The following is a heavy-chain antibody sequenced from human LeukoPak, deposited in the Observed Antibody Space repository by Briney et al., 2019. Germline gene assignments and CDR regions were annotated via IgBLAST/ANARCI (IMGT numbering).Heavy chain of an antibody. CDR1: GFTFSSYC. J-gene: IGHJ6*03. Sequence: GGSLRLSCAASGFTFSSYCMHWVRQAPGKGLVWVSRINRDGSSTSYADSVKGRFTISRDTAKNTLYLQMNSLRAEDTAVYYCASGDYYYYYMDVWGKGTRVTVSS. V-gene: IGHV3-74*01. CDR3: ASGDYYYYYMDV. CDR2: INRDGSST. D-gene: IGHD3-10*01.